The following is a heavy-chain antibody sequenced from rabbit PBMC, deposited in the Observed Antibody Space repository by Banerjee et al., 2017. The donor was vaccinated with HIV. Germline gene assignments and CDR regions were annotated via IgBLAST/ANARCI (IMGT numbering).Heavy chain of an antibody. CDR3: ARDRGGSRYYMDWLDL. J-gene: IGHJ5*01. Sequence: QEQLEESGGDLVKPEGSLTLTCTASGFDLSSYYYICWVRQAPGKGLEWIGCIYTGSDSTYYATWAKGRFTISKTSSTTVTLQMTSLTAADTATYFCARDRGGSRYYMDWLDLWGQGTLVTVS. V-gene: IGHV1S45*01. CDR1: GFDLSSYYY. D-gene: IGHD8-1*01. CDR2: IYTGSDST.